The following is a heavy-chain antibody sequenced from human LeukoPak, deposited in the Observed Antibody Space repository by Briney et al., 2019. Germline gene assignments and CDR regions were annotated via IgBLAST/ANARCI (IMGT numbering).Heavy chain of an antibody. CDR2: IKQDGSEK. Sequence: GGSLRLSCAASGFTFSSYWMSWVRQAPGKGLEGVANIKQDGSEKYYVDSVKGRFTISRDNAKNSLYLQMNSLRAEDTAVYYCARWHFRRGYSYGFDYWGQGTLVTVSS. V-gene: IGHV3-7*01. CDR1: GFTFSSYW. CDR3: ARWHFRRGYSYGFDY. J-gene: IGHJ4*02. D-gene: IGHD5-18*01.